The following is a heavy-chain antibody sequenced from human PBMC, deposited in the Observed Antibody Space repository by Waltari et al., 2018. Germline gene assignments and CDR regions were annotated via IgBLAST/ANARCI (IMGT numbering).Heavy chain of an antibody. CDR1: GGSISSGEYY. Sequence: QVQLQESGPGLVTPSQTLSLTYTVSGGSISSGEYYWSWIRQPPGKGLEWIGYIYYSGSTYYNPSLKSRVTISVDTSKNQFSLKLSSVTAADTAVYYCARGATVYHYGGNREYFQHWGQGTLVTVSS. J-gene: IGHJ1*01. CDR3: ARGATVYHYGGNREYFQH. CDR2: IYYSGST. D-gene: IGHD2-15*01. V-gene: IGHV4-30-4*08.